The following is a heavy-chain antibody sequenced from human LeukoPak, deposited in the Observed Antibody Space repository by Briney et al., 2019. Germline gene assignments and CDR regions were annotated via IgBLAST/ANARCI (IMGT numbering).Heavy chain of an antibody. D-gene: IGHD2-15*01. V-gene: IGHV5-51*01. Sequence: GESLKISCQGTGYSFTSHWIAWVRQMPGKGLEWMGIIYPGDSATIYSPSFQGQVTISVDKSISTAYLQWNSLKASDTAIYYCARRYCSGATCYFFDYWGQGTLVTVSS. J-gene: IGHJ4*02. CDR3: ARRYCSGATCYFFDY. CDR2: IYPGDSAT. CDR1: GYSFTSHW.